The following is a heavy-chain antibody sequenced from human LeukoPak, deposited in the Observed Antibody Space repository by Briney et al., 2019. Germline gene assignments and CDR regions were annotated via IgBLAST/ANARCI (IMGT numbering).Heavy chain of an antibody. CDR2: INPNSGVT. V-gene: IGHV1-2*02. J-gene: IGHJ4*02. D-gene: IGHD6-19*01. CDR1: GYTFTGYY. CDR3: ASNLVTVAGPIDY. Sequence: ASVKVSRKASGYTFTGYYMHCVRPGPRQGLEWMGWINPNSGVTNFAQNFQGRVTMTRDTSISTAYMALSRLRSDDTAVYYCASNLVTVAGPIDYWGQGTLVTVSS.